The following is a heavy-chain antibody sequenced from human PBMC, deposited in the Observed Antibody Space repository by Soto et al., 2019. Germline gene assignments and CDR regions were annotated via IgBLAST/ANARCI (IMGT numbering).Heavy chain of an antibody. CDR1: GFTFSSYG. CDR3: ARAAGGSYFSPSRWFDP. V-gene: IGHV3-33*01. Sequence: GGSLRLSCAASGFTFSSYGMHWVRQAPGKGLEWVAVIWYDGSNKYYADSVKGRFTISRDNSKNTLYLQMNSLRAEDTAVYYCARAAGGSYFSPSRWFDPWGQGTLVTVSS. J-gene: IGHJ5*02. D-gene: IGHD1-26*01. CDR2: IWYDGSNK.